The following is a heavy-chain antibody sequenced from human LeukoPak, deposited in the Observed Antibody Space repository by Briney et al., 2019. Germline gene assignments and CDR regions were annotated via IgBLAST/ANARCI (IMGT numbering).Heavy chain of an antibody. CDR3: ARGWGYSYGYAN. Sequence: SETLSLTCAVYGGSFSGYYWSWIRQPPGKGLEWIGEINHSGSTNYNPSLKSRVTISVDTSKNQFSLKLSSVTAADMAVYYCARGWGYSYGYANWGQGTLVTVSS. V-gene: IGHV4-34*01. J-gene: IGHJ4*02. CDR2: INHSGST. D-gene: IGHD5-18*01. CDR1: GGSFSGYY.